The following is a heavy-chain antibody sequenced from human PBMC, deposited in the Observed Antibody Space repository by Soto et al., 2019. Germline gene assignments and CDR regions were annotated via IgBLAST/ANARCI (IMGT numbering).Heavy chain of an antibody. V-gene: IGHV1-18*04. D-gene: IGHD5-12*01. Sequence: QAQLVQSGAEVKKSGASVRVSCKASGYTLTNYGVTWGRQAPGQGLEWLGRVTPYKADTNSAQNLQGRVTMATDTSTNTADLELRSLRSDDTAVYFCATDGPSNSGNLYAFDIWGQGTMVTVSA. CDR2: VTPYKADT. CDR1: GYTLTNYG. CDR3: ATDGPSNSGNLYAFDI. J-gene: IGHJ3*02.